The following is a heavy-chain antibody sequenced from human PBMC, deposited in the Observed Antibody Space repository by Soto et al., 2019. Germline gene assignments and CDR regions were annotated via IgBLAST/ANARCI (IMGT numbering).Heavy chain of an antibody. CDR3: AHMESRVASYGLDV. Sequence: QITLKESGPTLVKPTQTLTLTCTFSGFSLDTSGVGVAWIRQPPGKALEWLTLIYWDDDKRYSPSLRTRLTIDKDTSDNRVVLTMTNLDPVDTATYYCAHMESRVASYGLDVWGQGTTVTVSS. V-gene: IGHV2-5*02. CDR2: IYWDDDK. J-gene: IGHJ6*02. D-gene: IGHD3-3*01. CDR1: GFSLDTSGVG.